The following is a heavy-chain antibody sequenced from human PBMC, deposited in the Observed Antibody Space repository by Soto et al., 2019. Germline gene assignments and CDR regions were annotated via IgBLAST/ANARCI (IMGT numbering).Heavy chain of an antibody. V-gene: IGHV1-69*01. CDR2: IIPIFGTA. Sequence: QVQLVQSGAEVKKPGSSVKVSCKASGGTFSSYAISWVRQAPGQGLEWMGGIIPIFGTANYAQKFQGRVTITADESTSTAYRGLSSLRSEDTAVYYCARGGPNSSSSRVYYYYGMDVWCQGTTVTVSS. D-gene: IGHD6-6*01. CDR1: GGTFSSYA. J-gene: IGHJ6*02. CDR3: ARGGPNSSSSRVYYYYGMDV.